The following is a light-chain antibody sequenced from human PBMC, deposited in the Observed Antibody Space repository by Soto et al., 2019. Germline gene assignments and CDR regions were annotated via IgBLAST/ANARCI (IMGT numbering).Light chain of an antibody. CDR3: KHYNSYSEA. CDR1: QTISSW. J-gene: IGKJ1*01. Sequence: DIQMTQSPSTLSGSVGDRVTITCRASQTISSWLAWYQQKPGKAPKLLIYKASTLKSGVPSRFSGSGSGTEFTLTIRSLQPDEFATYYCKHYNSYSEAVGQGTKVDI. CDR2: KAS. V-gene: IGKV1-5*03.